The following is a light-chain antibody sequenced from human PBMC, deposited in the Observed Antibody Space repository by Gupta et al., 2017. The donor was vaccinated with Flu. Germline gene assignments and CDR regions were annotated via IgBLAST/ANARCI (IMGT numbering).Light chain of an antibody. J-gene: IGKJ2*01. CDR1: QNITTY. CDR3: HQSYTFYT. V-gene: IGKV1-39*01. CDR2: GVS. Sequence: DIQMTQSPSSLSASVGDRVTISCRASQNITTYLNWYQQRPGRAPNVLIYGVSKLQSGVPSRFSGSGSGTEFTLTISGLQPEDFATYYCHQSYTFYTFGQGTRLQIK.